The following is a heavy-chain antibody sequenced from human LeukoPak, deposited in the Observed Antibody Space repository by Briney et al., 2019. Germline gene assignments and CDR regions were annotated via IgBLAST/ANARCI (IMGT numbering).Heavy chain of an antibody. J-gene: IGHJ3*02. CDR1: GFAFSNYG. D-gene: IGHD2-15*01. CDR3: AKAPPPYCSGGSCFDAFDI. V-gene: IGHV3-23*01. Sequence: GGSLRLSCAASGFAFSNYGMNWVRQAPGKGLEWVSGITGSGSTTYYADSVKGRFTISRDNSKNTLYLQMNSLRAEDTALYYCAKAPPPYCSGGSCFDAFDIWGQGTVVTVSS. CDR2: ITGSGSTT.